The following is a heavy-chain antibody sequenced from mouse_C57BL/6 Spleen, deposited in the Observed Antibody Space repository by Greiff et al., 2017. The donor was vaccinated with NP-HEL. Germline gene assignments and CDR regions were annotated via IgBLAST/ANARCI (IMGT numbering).Heavy chain of an antibody. J-gene: IGHJ4*01. CDR1: GFTFSDYY. CDR2: INYDGSST. CDR3: AREGDYDFAMDY. V-gene: IGHV5-16*01. Sequence: VQLKESEGGLVQPGSSMKLSCTASGFTFSDYYMAWVRQVPEKGLEWVANINYDGSSTYYLDSLKSRFIISRDNAKNILYLQMSSLKSEDTATYYCAREGDYDFAMDYWGQGTSVTVAS. D-gene: IGHD2-4*01.